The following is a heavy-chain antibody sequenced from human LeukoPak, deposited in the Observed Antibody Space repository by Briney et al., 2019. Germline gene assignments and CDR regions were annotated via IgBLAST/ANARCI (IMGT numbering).Heavy chain of an antibody. V-gene: IGHV3-48*03. CDR2: ISSSGSTI. J-gene: IGHJ4*02. CDR3: ARVRGKDPSFDY. Sequence: GGSLRLSCAASGFTFSSYEMNWVRQAPGKGLEWVSYISSSGSTIYYADSVKGRFTISRDNAKNSLYLQMNSLRAEDTAVYYCARVRGKDPSFDYWGQGTLVTVSS. CDR1: GFTFSSYE.